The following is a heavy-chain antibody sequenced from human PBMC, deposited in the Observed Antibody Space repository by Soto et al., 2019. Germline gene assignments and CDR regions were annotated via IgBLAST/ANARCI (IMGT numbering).Heavy chain of an antibody. CDR3: AKLWRL. Sequence: QVQLQQWGAGLLRPSETLSLTCVVSGGSFGAYYWSWIRQSPGKGLEWIGEISGSGGTNYNPALQSRVSISLDTSKNQFSLRLGSVTAADTAVYYCAKLWRLWGQGTLVTVSS. J-gene: IGHJ4*02. V-gene: IGHV4-34*01. D-gene: IGHD2-21*01. CDR2: ISGSGGT. CDR1: GGSFGAYY.